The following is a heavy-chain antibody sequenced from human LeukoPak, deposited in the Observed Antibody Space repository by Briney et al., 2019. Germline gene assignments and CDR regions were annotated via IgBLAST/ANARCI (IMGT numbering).Heavy chain of an antibody. D-gene: IGHD7-27*01. CDR2: ISAYNGNT. CDR3: AKENKELGIPTS. J-gene: IGHJ4*02. Sequence: ASVRVSCKASGYTFTSYGISGVRQAPGQGVEWMGWISAYNGNTNYAQKLQGRVTITTDTSTSTAYMELRSLRSDDTAVYYCAKENKELGIPTSWGQGTLVTVSS. V-gene: IGHV1-18*01. CDR1: GYTFTSYG.